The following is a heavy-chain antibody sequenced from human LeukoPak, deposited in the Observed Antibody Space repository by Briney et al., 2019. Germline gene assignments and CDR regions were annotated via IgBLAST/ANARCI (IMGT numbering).Heavy chain of an antibody. CDR1: GYSISSGYY. D-gene: IGHD5-12*01. Sequence: SETLSLTCAVSGYSISSGYYWGWIRQPPGKGLEWIGSMYHSGSTYYNPSLKSRVSISVDTSKNQFSLKLSSVTAADTAVYDCARSRQGWWLLDYWGQGTLVTVSS. CDR3: ARSRQGWWLLDY. V-gene: IGHV4-38-2*01. CDR2: MYHSGST. J-gene: IGHJ4*02.